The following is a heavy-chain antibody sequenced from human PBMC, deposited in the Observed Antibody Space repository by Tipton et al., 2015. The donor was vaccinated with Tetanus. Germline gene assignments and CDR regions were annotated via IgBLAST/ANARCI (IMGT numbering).Heavy chain of an antibody. J-gene: IGHJ4*02. CDR1: GVSFSTFS. Sequence: QLVQSGAGVKEPGSSMRVSCKTSGVSFSTFSLNWVRQAPGQRLEWMGGVIPKFDTAIDTQKFQGRVTMTGDTSISTAYMEVSRLRSDDTAIYYCARGMDYDSSGIDDFWGQGTLVTVSS. D-gene: IGHD3-22*01. CDR3: ARGMDYDSSGIDDF. CDR2: VIPKFDTA. V-gene: IGHV1-69*06.